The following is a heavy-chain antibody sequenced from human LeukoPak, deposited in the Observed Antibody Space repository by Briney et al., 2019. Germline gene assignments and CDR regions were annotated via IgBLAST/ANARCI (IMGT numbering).Heavy chain of an antibody. J-gene: IGHJ4*02. CDR3: AKVLRYFDWLYRH. CDR1: GFTFSCYG. CDR2: ISYDGSNK. V-gene: IGHV3-30*18. Sequence: GRSLRLSCAASGFTFSCYGMHWVRQAPGKGLEWVAVISYDGSNKYYADSVKGRFTISRDNSKNTLYLQMNSLRAEDTAVYYCAKVLRYFDWLYRHWGQGTLVTVSS. D-gene: IGHD3-9*01.